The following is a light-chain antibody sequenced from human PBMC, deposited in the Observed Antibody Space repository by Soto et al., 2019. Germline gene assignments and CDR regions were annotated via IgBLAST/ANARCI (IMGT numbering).Light chain of an antibody. CDR2: EVS. CDR1: SSDVGGYTY. J-gene: IGLJ1*01. V-gene: IGLV2-8*01. Sequence: QSVLTQPPSASGSPGQSVTISCTGTSSDVGGYTYVSWYQQHPGKAPKLMIYEVSKRPSGVPDRFSGSKSGNTASLTVSGLQAEDEADYYCSSYAGSTGDVFGTGTKLTVL. CDR3: SSYAGSTGDV.